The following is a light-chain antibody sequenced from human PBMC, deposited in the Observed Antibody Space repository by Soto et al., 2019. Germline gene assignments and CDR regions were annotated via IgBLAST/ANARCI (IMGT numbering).Light chain of an antibody. V-gene: IGLV2-8*01. CDR2: EVS. J-gene: IGLJ1*01. CDR1: SSDVGGYNY. Sequence: QSALTQPPSASGSPGQSVTISCTGTSSDVGGYNYVSWYQQHPGKAPKLMIYEVSKRPSGVPDRFSGSKSGNTASLTVSGLQAEDEADYYCSSYAGNNNLRVFGTGT. CDR3: SSYAGNNNLRV.